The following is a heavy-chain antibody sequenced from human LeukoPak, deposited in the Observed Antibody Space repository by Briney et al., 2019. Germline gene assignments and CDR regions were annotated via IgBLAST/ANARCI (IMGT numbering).Heavy chain of an antibody. CDR2: ISYDGSNK. J-gene: IGHJ4*02. D-gene: IGHD6-19*01. V-gene: IGHV3-30-3*01. CDR1: GLTFSSYW. Sequence: GGSLRLSCAASGLTFSSYWLTWVRQAPGKGLEWVAVISYDGSNKYYADSVKGRFTISRDNSKNTLYLQMNSLRAEDTAVYYCVNGWDIDYWGQGTLVTVSS. CDR3: VNGWDIDY.